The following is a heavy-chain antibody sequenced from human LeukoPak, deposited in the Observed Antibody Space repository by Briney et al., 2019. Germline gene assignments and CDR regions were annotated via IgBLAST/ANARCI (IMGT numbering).Heavy chain of an antibody. CDR2: IYYSGST. CDR1: GYSISSGYY. Sequence: SETLSLTCTVSGYSISSGYYWGWIRQPPGKGLEWTGSIYYSGSTYYNPSLKSRVTISVDTSKNQFSLKLSSVTAADTAVYYCARRSAAKDAFDIWGQGTMVTVSS. D-gene: IGHD6-25*01. CDR3: ARRSAAKDAFDI. J-gene: IGHJ3*02. V-gene: IGHV4-38-2*02.